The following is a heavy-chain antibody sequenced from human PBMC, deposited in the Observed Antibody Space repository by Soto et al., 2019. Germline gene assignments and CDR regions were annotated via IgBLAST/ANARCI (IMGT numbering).Heavy chain of an antibody. Sequence: QVQLVQSGAEVKKPESSVKVSCKAPGGTFSTYAISWVRQAPGQGLEWMGGIIPMFGTANYAQRFQDRVKNTADESTNTVYMELSSLTSEDTAVYFCASGIQLWLRRINNGYSGWGQGTLVTVSS. J-gene: IGHJ4*02. D-gene: IGHD5-18*01. CDR1: GGTFSTYA. CDR2: IIPMFGTA. CDR3: ASGIQLWLRRINNGYSG. V-gene: IGHV1-69*12.